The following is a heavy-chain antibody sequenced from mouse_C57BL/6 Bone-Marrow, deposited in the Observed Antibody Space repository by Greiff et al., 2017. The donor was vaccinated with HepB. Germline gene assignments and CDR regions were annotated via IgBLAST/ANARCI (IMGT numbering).Heavy chain of an antibody. J-gene: IGHJ1*03. Sequence: QVQLQQSGAELARPGASVKLSCKASGYTFTSYGISWVKQRPGQGLEWIGEIYPRSGNTYYNEKFKGKATLTADKSSSTAYMELRSLTSEDSAVYFCASMYGSSLYWYFDVWGTGTTVTVSS. CDR2: IYPRSGNT. D-gene: IGHD1-1*01. CDR1: GYTFTSYG. V-gene: IGHV1-81*01. CDR3: ASMYGSSLYWYFDV.